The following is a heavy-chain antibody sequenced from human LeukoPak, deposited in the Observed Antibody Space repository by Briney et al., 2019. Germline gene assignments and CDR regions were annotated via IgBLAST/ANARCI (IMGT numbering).Heavy chain of an antibody. D-gene: IGHD1-26*01. CDR2: INPSGGST. CDR3: ARGAYVRYYRGAFDI. CDR1: GYTFTSYY. J-gene: IGHJ3*02. Sequence: GASVKVSCKASGYTFTSYYMHWVRQAPGQGLEWMGIINPSGGSTNYAQKFQGRVTMTRDMSTSTVYMELTSLRFEDTAVYYCARGAYVRYYRGAFDIWGQGTMVTVSS. V-gene: IGHV1-46*01.